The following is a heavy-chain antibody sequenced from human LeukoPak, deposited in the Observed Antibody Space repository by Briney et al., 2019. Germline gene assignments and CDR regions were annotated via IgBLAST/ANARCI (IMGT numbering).Heavy chain of an antibody. V-gene: IGHV4-39*07. Sequence: PSETLSLTCTVSGGSISSSSYYWGWIRQPPGKGLEWIGSIYYSGSTYYNPSLKSRVTISVDTSKNQFSLKLSSVTAADTAVYYCARGPMRYTLDYWGQGTLVTVSS. CDR2: IYYSGST. D-gene: IGHD1-14*01. CDR3: ARGPMRYTLDY. J-gene: IGHJ4*02. CDR1: GGSISSSSYY.